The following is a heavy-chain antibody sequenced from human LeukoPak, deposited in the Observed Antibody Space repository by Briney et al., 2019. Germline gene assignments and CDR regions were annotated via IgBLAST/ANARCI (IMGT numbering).Heavy chain of an antibody. CDR2: INPNSGGT. Sequence: GASVKVSCTASGYTFTGYYMHWVQQAPGQGLEWMGWINPNSGGTNYAQKFQGRVTMTRDTSISTAYMELSRLRSDDTAVYYCARADLLELEVVYFDYWGQGTLVTVSS. J-gene: IGHJ4*02. CDR1: GYTFTGYY. V-gene: IGHV1-2*02. CDR3: ARADLLELEVVYFDY. D-gene: IGHD1-7*01.